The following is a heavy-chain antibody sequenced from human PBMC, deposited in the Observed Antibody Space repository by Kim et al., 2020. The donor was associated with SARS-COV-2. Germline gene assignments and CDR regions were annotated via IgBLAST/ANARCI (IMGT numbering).Heavy chain of an antibody. CDR3: ARALFHRYYYYYMDV. Sequence: SLKSRVTISVDTSKNQFSLKLSSVTAADTAVYYCARALFHRYYYYYMDVWGKGTTVTVSS. V-gene: IGHV4-34*01. J-gene: IGHJ6*03.